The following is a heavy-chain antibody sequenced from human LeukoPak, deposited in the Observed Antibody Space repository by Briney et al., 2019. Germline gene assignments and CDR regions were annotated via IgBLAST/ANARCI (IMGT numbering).Heavy chain of an antibody. CDR2: VHYSRGT. CDR1: GGSISNHY. V-gene: IGHV4-59*11. D-gene: IGHD5-12*01. J-gene: IGHJ5*02. Sequence: SETLSLTCTVSGGSISNHYCNWIRQSPGKELEWIGYVHYSRGTNYNPSLKSRVTISLDTSKNQFFLQLRSVTAADTAVYHCASGQGWLTDHWGRGTLVAVSS. CDR3: ASGQGWLTDH.